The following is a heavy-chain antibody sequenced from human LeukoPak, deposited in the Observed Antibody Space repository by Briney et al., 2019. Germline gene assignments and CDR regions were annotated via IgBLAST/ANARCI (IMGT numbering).Heavy chain of an antibody. CDR2: INHSGST. Sequence: PSEALSLTCAVYGGSFSGYYWSWIRQPPGKGLEWIGEINHSGSTNYNPSLKSRVTISVDTSKNQFSLKLSSVTAADTAVYYCARAQTYYDILTGYRWAWFDPWGQGTLVTVSS. D-gene: IGHD3-9*01. J-gene: IGHJ5*02. V-gene: IGHV4-34*01. CDR3: ARAQTYYDILTGYRWAWFDP. CDR1: GGSFSGYY.